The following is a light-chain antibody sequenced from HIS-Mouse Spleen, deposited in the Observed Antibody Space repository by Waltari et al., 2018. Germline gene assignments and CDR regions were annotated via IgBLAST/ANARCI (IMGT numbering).Light chain of an antibody. CDR1: ALPTQC. CDR3: QSADSSGTGWV. J-gene: IGLJ3*02. CDR2: KDS. Sequence: SYELTQPPSVSVSPGQTARITCPGDALPTQCASWYQQKPGQAPVLVIYKDSERPSGIPERFSGSSSGTTVTLTISGVQAEDEADYYCQSADSSGTGWVFGGGTKLTVL. V-gene: IGLV3-25*03.